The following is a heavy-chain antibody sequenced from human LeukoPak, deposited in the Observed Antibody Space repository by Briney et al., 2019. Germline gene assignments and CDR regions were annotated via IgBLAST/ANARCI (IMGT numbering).Heavy chain of an antibody. CDR3: ARAGGYDYVWGSYRPFDY. Sequence: GGSLRLSCAASGFTVSSYSMNWVRQAPGKGLEWVSYISSSSSTIYYADSVKGRFTISRDNAKNSLYLQMNSLRAEDTAVYYCARAGGYDYVWGSYRPFDYWGQGTLVTVSS. D-gene: IGHD3-16*02. J-gene: IGHJ4*02. CDR2: ISSSSSTI. V-gene: IGHV3-48*04. CDR1: GFTVSSYS.